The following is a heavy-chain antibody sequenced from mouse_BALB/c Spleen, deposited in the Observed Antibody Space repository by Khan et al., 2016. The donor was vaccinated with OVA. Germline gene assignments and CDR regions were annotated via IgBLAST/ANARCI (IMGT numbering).Heavy chain of an antibody. CDR2: IWGDGST. J-gene: IGHJ4*01. Sequence: QVQLKESGPGLVAPSQSLSITCTVSGFSLSSNGVSWVRQPPGKGLEWLGVIWGDGSTNYHSTPKSRLIISKDNSKSQVFLKLNSLQTDDTATYYCAKFTPDYYSMDYWGQGTSVTVSS. CDR3: AKFTPDYYSMDY. D-gene: IGHD1-1*01. CDR1: GFSLSSNG. V-gene: IGHV2-3*01.